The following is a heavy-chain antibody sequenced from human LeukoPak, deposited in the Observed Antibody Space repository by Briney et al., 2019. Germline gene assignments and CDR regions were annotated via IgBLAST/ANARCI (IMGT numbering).Heavy chain of an antibody. D-gene: IGHD5-12*01. J-gene: IGHJ5*02. V-gene: IGHV4-59*01. CDR1: GGSTSRYY. CDR2: IYYNGST. CDR3: ARGGYSGYAFDR. Sequence: SETLSLTCTVSGGSTSRYYWSWIRQPPGKGLEWIGNIYYNGSTNYKPSLKSRVTISVHTSKNQFSLNLRSLTAADTAVYYCARGGYSGYAFDRWGQGTRVTVFS.